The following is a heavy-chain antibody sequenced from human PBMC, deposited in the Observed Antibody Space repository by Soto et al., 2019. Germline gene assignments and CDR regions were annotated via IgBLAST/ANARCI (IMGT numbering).Heavy chain of an antibody. V-gene: IGHV3-23*01. CDR3: AKGKYSSSWYFDY. D-gene: IGHD6-13*01. CDR2: ISGSGGST. Sequence: EVQLLESGGGLVQPGGSLRLSCEASGFTFSSYAMSWVRQAPGMGLEWVSVISGSGGSTYYADSVKGRFTISRDNSRNTLYLQMNSLRAEDTAVYYCAKGKYSSSWYFDYWGQGILVTVSS. CDR1: GFTFSSYA. J-gene: IGHJ4*02.